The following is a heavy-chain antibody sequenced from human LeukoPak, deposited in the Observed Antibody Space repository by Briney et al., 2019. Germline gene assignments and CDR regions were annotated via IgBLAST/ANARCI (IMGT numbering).Heavy chain of an antibody. CDR3: ARDRDIVATIDFDY. Sequence: KAGGSLRLSCAASGFTFSSYSMNWVRQAPGKGLEWVSSISSSSSYIYYADSVKGRFTISRDNAKNSLYLQMNSLRAEDTAVYYCARDRDIVATIDFDYWGQGTLVTVSS. D-gene: IGHD5-12*01. V-gene: IGHV3-21*01. CDR1: GFTFSSYS. CDR2: ISSSSSYI. J-gene: IGHJ4*02.